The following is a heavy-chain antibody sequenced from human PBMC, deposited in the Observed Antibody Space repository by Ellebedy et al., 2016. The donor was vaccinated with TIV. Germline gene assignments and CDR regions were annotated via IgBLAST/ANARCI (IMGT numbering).Heavy chain of an antibody. CDR3: ARAYIAAAGTWWFDP. Sequence: GSLRLXCTVSGGSISSYYWSWIRQPPGKGLEWIGYIYYSGSTNYNPSLKSRVTISVDTSKNQFSLKLSSVTAADTAVYYCARAYIAAAGTWWFDPWGQGTLVTVSS. CDR1: GGSISSYY. J-gene: IGHJ5*02. V-gene: IGHV4-59*01. D-gene: IGHD6-13*01. CDR2: IYYSGST.